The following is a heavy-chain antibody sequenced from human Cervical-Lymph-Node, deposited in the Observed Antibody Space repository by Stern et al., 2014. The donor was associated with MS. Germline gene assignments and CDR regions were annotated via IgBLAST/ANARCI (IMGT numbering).Heavy chain of an antibody. J-gene: IGHJ4*02. CDR3: ARQRYFDY. Sequence: EVHLVESGPEVKRPGDSLKISCKASGDTFTSYWIGWVRQMPGKGLEWIPIIVPGGSDIRYSPSFQGQVTIAADKSSSPAYLQWNNLKASDTAIYYCARQRYFDYWGQGTLVTVSS. CDR2: IVPGGSDI. V-gene: IGHV5-51*01. CDR1: GDTFTSYW.